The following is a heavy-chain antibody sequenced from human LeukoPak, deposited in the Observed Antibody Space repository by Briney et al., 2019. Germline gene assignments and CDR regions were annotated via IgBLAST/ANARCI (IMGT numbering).Heavy chain of an antibody. Sequence: PGGSLRLXCAASGFTCSSYSMNWVRQAPGKGLESVSSISSSSSYIYYADSAKGRFTISRDNAKNSLYLQMNSLRAEDTAVYYCARDDHPDYYDSSGYSFDYWGQGTLVTVSS. J-gene: IGHJ4*02. CDR3: ARDDHPDYYDSSGYSFDY. CDR2: ISSSSSYI. CDR1: GFTCSSYS. V-gene: IGHV3-21*01. D-gene: IGHD3-22*01.